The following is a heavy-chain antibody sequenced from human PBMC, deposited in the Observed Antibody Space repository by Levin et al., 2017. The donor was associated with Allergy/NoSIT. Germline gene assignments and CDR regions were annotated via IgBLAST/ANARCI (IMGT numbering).Heavy chain of an antibody. Sequence: GESLKISCKTSGYKFSDYYIHWVRQAPGQGLEWMGWVNPKRGDGRYAQKFQGYVTVTRDNSISTVYLEMRSMTTGENAIYYCARDSGRPGTFWYFDLWGRGTLVAVSS. CDR3: ARDSGRPGTFWYFDL. CDR2: VNPKRGDG. J-gene: IGHJ2*01. CDR1: GYKFSDYY. D-gene: IGHD3-10*01. V-gene: IGHV1-2*04.